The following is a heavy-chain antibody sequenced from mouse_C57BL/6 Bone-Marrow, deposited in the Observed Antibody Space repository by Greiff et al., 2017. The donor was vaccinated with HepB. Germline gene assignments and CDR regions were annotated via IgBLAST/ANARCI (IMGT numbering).Heavy chain of an antibody. CDR3: ARWFLYGGYHVGFYYFDY. V-gene: IGHV1-75*01. J-gene: IGHJ2*01. Sequence: QVQLQQSGPELVKPGASVKISCKASGYTFTDYYINWVKQRPGQGLEWIGWIFPGSGITYYNEKFKGKATLTVDKFSITAYMLLSILTSEDSAVYFCARWFLYGGYHVGFYYFDYWGQGTTLTVSS. CDR2: IFPGSGIT. D-gene: IGHD2-3*01. CDR1: GYTFTDYY.